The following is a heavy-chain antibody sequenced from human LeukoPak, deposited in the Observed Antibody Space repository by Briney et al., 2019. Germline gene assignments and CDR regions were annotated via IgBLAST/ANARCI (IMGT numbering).Heavy chain of an antibody. J-gene: IGHJ4*02. Sequence: PETLSLTCTVSGGSISSSSYYWGWIRQPPGTGLEWIGSIYYSGRTYSNPSLKSRVTISVDTSKNQFSLKVSSVTAAGTAVYYCVSSSWAFDYWGQGTLVTVSS. V-gene: IGHV4-39*01. CDR2: IYYSGRT. CDR3: VSSSWAFDY. D-gene: IGHD6-13*01. CDR1: GGSISSSSYY.